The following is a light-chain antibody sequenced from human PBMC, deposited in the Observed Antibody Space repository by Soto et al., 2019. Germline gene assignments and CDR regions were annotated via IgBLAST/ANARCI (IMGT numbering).Light chain of an antibody. J-gene: IGKJ4*01. Sequence: DIQMAQSPSSLSASVGDRVTITCRAGQNIAKYLNWYQQKPGKAPLLLIYETSKLEIGVPSRFAGSGSGTDFTLTISSLQPEDFVTYYCQETYSKPPTFGGGTKVEI. CDR3: QETYSKPPT. CDR1: QNIAKY. V-gene: IGKV1-39*01. CDR2: ETS.